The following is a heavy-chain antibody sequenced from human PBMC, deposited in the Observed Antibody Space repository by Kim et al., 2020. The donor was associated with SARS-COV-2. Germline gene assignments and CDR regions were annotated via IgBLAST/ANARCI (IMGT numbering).Heavy chain of an antibody. D-gene: IGHD3-9*01. J-gene: IGHJ4*02. CDR2: ISAYNGNT. Sequence: ASVKVSCKASGYTFTSYGISWVRQAPGQGLEWMGWISAYNGNTNYAQKLQGRVTMTTDTSTSTAYMELRSLRSDDTAVYYCARSRHDILTGQYYFDYWGQGTLVTVSS. CDR3: ARSRHDILTGQYYFDY. CDR1: GYTFTSYG. V-gene: IGHV1-18*04.